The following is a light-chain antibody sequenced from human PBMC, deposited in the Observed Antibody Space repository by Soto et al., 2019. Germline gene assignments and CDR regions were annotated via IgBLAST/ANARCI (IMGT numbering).Light chain of an antibody. CDR2: ENN. V-gene: IGLV1-51*02. CDR3: GTWDSSLSAHV. CDR1: GSNIGNNY. J-gene: IGLJ1*01. Sequence: QSVLTQPPSVSAAPGQKVTISCSGSGSNIGNNYVSWYQQLPGTAPKLLIYENNKRPSGIPDRFSGSKSGTSAALGITGLQTGDEADYYCGTWDSSLSAHVFGTGTKVTVL.